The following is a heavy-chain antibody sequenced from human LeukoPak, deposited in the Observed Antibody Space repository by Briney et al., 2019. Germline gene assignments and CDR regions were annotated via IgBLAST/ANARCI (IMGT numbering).Heavy chain of an antibody. V-gene: IGHV3-30-3*01. Sequence: GRSLRLSCAASGFTFSSYAMHWVRQAPGKGLEWVAVISYDGSNKYYADSVKGRFTISRDNSKNTLYLQMNSLRAEDTAVYYCAKGPIAAAGFLLYWGQGTLVTVSS. CDR2: ISYDGSNK. CDR3: AKGPIAAAGFLLY. CDR1: GFTFSSYA. D-gene: IGHD6-13*01. J-gene: IGHJ4*02.